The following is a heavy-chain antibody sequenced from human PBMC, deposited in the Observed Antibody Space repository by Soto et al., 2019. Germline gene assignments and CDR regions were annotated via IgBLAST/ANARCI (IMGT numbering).Heavy chain of an antibody. D-gene: IGHD6-13*01. CDR3: ARGSRSWWLGVGFDP. CDR2: INHSGST. Sequence: QVQLQQWGAGLLKPSETLSLTCAVYGGSFSGYYWSWIRQPPGKGLEWIGEINHSGSTNYNPSLKTRVTISVDTSKNQFSLKLSSVSAADTAVYYCARGSRSWWLGVGFDPWGQGTLVTVSS. V-gene: IGHV4-34*01. J-gene: IGHJ5*02. CDR1: GGSFSGYY.